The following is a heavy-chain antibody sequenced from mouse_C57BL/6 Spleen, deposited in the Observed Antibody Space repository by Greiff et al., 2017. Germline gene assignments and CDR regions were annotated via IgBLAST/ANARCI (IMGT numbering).Heavy chain of an antibody. CDR2: ISDGGSYT. CDR3: ARDRGYGSSYFDY. CDR1: GFTFSSYA. D-gene: IGHD1-1*01. Sequence: EVKLMESGGGLVKPGGSLKLSCAASGFTFSSYAMSWVCQTPEKRLEWVATISDGGSYTYYPDNVKGRFTISRDNAKNNLYLQMSHLKSEDTAMYYCARDRGYGSSYFDYWGQGTTLTVSS. J-gene: IGHJ2*01. V-gene: IGHV5-4*01.